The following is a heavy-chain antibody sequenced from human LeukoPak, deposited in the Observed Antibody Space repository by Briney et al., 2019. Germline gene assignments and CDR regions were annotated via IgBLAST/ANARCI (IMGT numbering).Heavy chain of an antibody. Sequence: PSETLSLTCTVSGGSISSYYWSWIRQPPGKGLEWIGYIYYSGSTNYNPSLKSRVTISVDTSKNQFSLKLSSVTAADTAVYYCARQAYCSGSCCNPFDYWGQGTLVTVSS. CDR1: GGSISSYY. D-gene: IGHD2-15*01. CDR3: ARQAYCSGSCCNPFDY. J-gene: IGHJ4*02. CDR2: IYYSGST. V-gene: IGHV4-59*08.